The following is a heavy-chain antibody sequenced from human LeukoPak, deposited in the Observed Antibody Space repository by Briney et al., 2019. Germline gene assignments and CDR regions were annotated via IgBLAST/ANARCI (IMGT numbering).Heavy chain of an antibody. CDR3: ARAELMTTVTTYFDY. CDR2: ISSNGGTT. Sequence: GGSLRLSCSASGFTFSSYAMHWVRQAPGKGLEYVSAISSNGGTTYYADSVKGRFTISRDNAKNSLYLQMNSLRAEDTAVYYCARAELMTTVTTYFDYWGQGTLVTVSS. D-gene: IGHD4-17*01. V-gene: IGHV3-64*04. J-gene: IGHJ4*02. CDR1: GFTFSSYA.